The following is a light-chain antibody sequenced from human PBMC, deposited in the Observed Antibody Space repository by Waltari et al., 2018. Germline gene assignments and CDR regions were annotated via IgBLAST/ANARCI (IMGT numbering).Light chain of an antibody. J-gene: IGLJ2*01. CDR3: ATWDDSLNGHMV. CDR1: YSNIGSNT. CDR2: SSA. V-gene: IGLV1-44*01. Sequence: QSVVTQPPSMSGTPGQRVTISCSGSYSNIGSNTVNWYQQLPETAPKLLIYSSAVRSSGVPDRVAGSKSGTSASLGISGLQSEDEADYYCATWDDSLNGHMVFGGGTKVTVL.